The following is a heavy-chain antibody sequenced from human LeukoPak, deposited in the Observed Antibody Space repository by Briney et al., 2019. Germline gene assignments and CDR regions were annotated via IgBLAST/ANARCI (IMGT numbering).Heavy chain of an antibody. Sequence: GGSLRLSCGASGFTFSSYSMNWVRQATGKGREWVSYISSSSSTIYYVDSVKGRFTISRDNAKNSLYLQMNGLRAEDTAVYYCARDGISTGCYSRWGQGTLGTVSS. J-gene: IGHJ4*02. D-gene: IGHD3-9*01. CDR1: GFTFSSYS. CDR2: ISSSSSTI. V-gene: IGHV3-48*01. CDR3: ARDGISTGCYSR.